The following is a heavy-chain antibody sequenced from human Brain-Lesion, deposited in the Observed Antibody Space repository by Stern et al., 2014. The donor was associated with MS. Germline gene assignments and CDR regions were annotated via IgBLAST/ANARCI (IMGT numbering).Heavy chain of an antibody. J-gene: IGHJ4*02. V-gene: IGHV1-2*04. CDR2: INPKSGGT. CDR3: ATYYYDSTGYNDF. CDR1: GYTFTGYY. D-gene: IGHD3-22*01. Sequence: QMQLVQSGAEVKKPGASVKVSCKASGYTFTGYYMHWVRQAPGQGLEWMGWINPKSGGTNYAQKFQGWVTMTRDTSINTAYMELSRLRSDDTAVYYCATYYYDSTGYNDFWGQGTLVTVS.